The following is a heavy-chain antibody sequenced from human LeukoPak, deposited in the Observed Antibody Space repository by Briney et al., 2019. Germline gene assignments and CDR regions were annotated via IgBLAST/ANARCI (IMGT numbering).Heavy chain of an antibody. Sequence: SETLSLTCTVSGGSISSYYWSWIRQPPGKGLEWIGYIYYSGSTNYNPSLKSRVTISVDTSKNQFSLKLSSVTAADTAVYYCAAGIAARPSVNFDYWGQGTLVTVSS. V-gene: IGHV4-59*08. CDR3: AAGIAARPSVNFDY. CDR1: GGSISSYY. J-gene: IGHJ4*02. CDR2: IYYSGST. D-gene: IGHD6-6*01.